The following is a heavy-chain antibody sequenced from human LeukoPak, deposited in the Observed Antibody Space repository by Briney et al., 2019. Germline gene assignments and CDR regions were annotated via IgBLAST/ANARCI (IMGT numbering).Heavy chain of an antibody. CDR1: GFTFSSYW. D-gene: IGHD3-16*01. Sequence: GGSLRLSCAPSGFTFSSYWMHWVRQAPGKGLMWVSRINSDGSSTSYADSVKGRFTISRDNAKNTLYLQMNSLRAEDTAVYYCARDLGEGRDYWGQGTLVTLSS. CDR3: ARDLGEGRDY. J-gene: IGHJ4*02. CDR2: INSDGSST. V-gene: IGHV3-74*01.